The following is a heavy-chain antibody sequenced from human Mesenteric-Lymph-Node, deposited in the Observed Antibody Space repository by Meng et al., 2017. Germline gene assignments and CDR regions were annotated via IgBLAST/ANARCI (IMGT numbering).Heavy chain of an antibody. D-gene: IGHD3-16*02. CDR2: IYWDDDK. J-gene: IGHJ4*02. CDR3: AHILCLGELSDRTGFDY. Sequence: QITLKESGPTLVKPTPTLTLTCTFSGFPLSTSGVGVGWIRQPPGKALEWLALIYWDDDKRYSPSLKSRLTIAKDTSKNQVVLTMTNMDPVDTATYYCAHILCLGELSDRTGFDYWGQGTLVTVSS. V-gene: IGHV2-5*02. CDR1: GFPLSTSGVG.